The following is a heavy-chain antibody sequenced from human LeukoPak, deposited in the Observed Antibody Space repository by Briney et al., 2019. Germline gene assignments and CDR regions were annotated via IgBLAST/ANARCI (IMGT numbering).Heavy chain of an antibody. D-gene: IGHD3-3*01. V-gene: IGHV3-21*01. CDR2: ISSSSSYI. CDR1: GFTFSSYS. J-gene: IGHJ4*02. Sequence: PGGSLRLSCAASGFTFSSYSMNWVRQAPGKGLEWVSSISSSSSYIYYADSVKGRFTISRDNAKNSLYLQMNSLRAEDTAVYYCATATIFGVVMDYWGQGTLVTVSS. CDR3: ATATIFGVVMDY.